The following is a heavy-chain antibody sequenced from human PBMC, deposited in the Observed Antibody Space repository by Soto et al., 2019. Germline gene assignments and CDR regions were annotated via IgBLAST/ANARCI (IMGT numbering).Heavy chain of an antibody. CDR3: ARQYCSGGSCYSSIDY. Sequence: PGESLKISCKGSGYSFTSYWIGWVRQMPGKGLEWMGIIYPGDSDTNYSPSFQGHVTISADKSISTAYLQWSSLKASDTAMYYCARQYCSGGSCYSSIDYWGQGTLVTVSS. D-gene: IGHD2-15*01. J-gene: IGHJ4*02. V-gene: IGHV5-51*01. CDR2: IYPGDSDT. CDR1: GYSFTSYW.